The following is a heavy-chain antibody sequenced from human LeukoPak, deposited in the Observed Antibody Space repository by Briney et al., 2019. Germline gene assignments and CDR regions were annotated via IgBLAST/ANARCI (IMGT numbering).Heavy chain of an antibody. CDR3: ARVGVGRVPAATIYYMDV. CDR2: ISSNGGST. J-gene: IGHJ6*03. Sequence: GGSLSLSCAASGFTFSSYAMHWVRQAPGKGLECVSAISSNGGSTYYANSVKGRFTISRDNSKNTLYLQMGSLRAEDMAVYYCARVGVGRVPAATIYYMDVWGKGTTATVSS. V-gene: IGHV3-64*01. CDR1: GFTFSSYA. D-gene: IGHD2-2*01.